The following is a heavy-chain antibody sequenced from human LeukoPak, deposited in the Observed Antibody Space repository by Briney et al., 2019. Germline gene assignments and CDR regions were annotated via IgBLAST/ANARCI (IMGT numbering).Heavy chain of an antibody. Sequence: GGSLRLSCAASGFTFSSYWVHWVRQAPGKGLVWVSRINSDGSSTSYADSVKGRFTISRDNAKNTLYLQMNSLRAEDTAVYYCRIFDWSAKSAGYWGQGTLVTVSS. J-gene: IGHJ4*02. V-gene: IGHV3-74*01. CDR1: GFTFSSYW. CDR2: INSDGSST. CDR3: RIFDWSAKSAGY. D-gene: IGHD3-9*01.